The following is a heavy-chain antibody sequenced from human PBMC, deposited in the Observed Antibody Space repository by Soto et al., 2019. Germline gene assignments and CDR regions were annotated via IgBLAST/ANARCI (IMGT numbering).Heavy chain of an antibody. D-gene: IGHD1-26*01. CDR1: GFTFSNFM. J-gene: IGHJ4*02. Sequence: EVQLVESGGGLVQPGGSLRLSCAASGFTFSNFMMNWVRQAPGKGLEWLAFISSGSDVIYYADSVKGRFTVSRDNAQKSLYLQMDSLRDEDSAVYYCVRGAVSRVGAQAYDYWGQGTLVTVSS. CDR2: ISSGSDVI. V-gene: IGHV3-48*02. CDR3: VRGAVSRVGAQAYDY.